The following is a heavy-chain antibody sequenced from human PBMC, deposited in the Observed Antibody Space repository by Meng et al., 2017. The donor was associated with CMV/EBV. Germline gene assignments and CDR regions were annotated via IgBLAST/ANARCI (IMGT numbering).Heavy chain of an antibody. CDR1: GFTVSSNY. CDR2: IYSGGST. D-gene: IGHD1-26*01. J-gene: IGHJ6*02. Sequence: GESLKISCAASGFTVSSNYMSWVRQAPGKGLERVSVIYSGGSTYYADSVKGRFTISRDNSKNTLYLQMNSLRAEDTAVYYCARSRTPRGKGAEMDVWGQGTTVTVSS. CDR3: ARSRTPRGKGAEMDV. V-gene: IGHV3-53*01.